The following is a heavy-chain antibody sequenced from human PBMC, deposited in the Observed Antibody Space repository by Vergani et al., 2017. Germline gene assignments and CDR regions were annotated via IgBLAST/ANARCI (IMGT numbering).Heavy chain of an antibody. CDR1: GIMFKTYG. CDR2: IGYDGDDR. D-gene: IGHD1-14*01. J-gene: IGHJ3*01. CDR3: AGEPTGTTNDAFDV. Sequence: QLVESGGGVVQPGKSLRLSCEGSGIMFKTYGIHWVRQAPGKGLEWVAGIGYDGDDRQYLESVKGRFTVYRDNSKKMSFLEMNVLRDDDTALYYCAGEPTGTTNDAFDVWGQGTLVTVSS. V-gene: IGHV3-33*02.